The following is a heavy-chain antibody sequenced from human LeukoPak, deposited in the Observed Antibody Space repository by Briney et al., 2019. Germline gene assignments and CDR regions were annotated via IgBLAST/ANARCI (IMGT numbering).Heavy chain of an antibody. D-gene: IGHD5-24*01. CDR1: GYTFTSYD. Sequence: ASVKVSCKASGYTFTSYDINWVRQATGQGLEWVGWMNPNSGNTGYAQKFQGRVTITRNTSISTAYMELSSLRSEDTAVYYCAGGGGGWLQFDYWGQGTLVTVSS. J-gene: IGHJ4*02. CDR3: AGGGGGWLQFDY. CDR2: MNPNSGNT. V-gene: IGHV1-8*03.